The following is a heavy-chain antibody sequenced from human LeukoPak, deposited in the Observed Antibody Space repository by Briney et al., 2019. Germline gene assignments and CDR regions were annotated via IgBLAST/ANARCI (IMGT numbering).Heavy chain of an antibody. J-gene: IGHJ4*02. Sequence: GGSLRLSCAASGFTFNDYGMHWVRQAPGKGLEWVAFTRHDDSDKEYGDSVKGRFTISRDNSRNTLYLQMNSLRPEDTAVYFCAKDAGSGYSYGLFFDYWGQGTLVTVSS. CDR3: AKDAGSGYSYGLFFDY. D-gene: IGHD5-18*01. CDR2: TRHDDSDK. V-gene: IGHV3-30*02. CDR1: GFTFNDYG.